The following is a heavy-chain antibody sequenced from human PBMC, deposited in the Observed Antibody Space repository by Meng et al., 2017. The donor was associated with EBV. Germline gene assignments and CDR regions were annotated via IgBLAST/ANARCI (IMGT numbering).Heavy chain of an antibody. J-gene: IGHJ4*02. CDR2: IIPIFGTA. CDR3: ARGYRGSSWYLGY. CDR1: VGTFSSYA. V-gene: IGHV1-69*01. D-gene: IGHD6-13*01. Sequence: QVQRVQSGAEVKKPGSSVKVSCQASVGTFSSYAISWVRQAPGQGLEWMGGIIPIFGTANYAQKFQGRVTITADESTSTAYMELSSLRSEDTAVYYCARGYRGSSWYLGYWGQGTLVTVSS.